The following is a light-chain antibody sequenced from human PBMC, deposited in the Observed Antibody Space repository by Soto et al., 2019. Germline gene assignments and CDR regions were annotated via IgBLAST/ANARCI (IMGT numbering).Light chain of an antibody. CDR2: LNSDGSH. CDR1: SGHSNYA. J-gene: IGLJ2*01. V-gene: IGLV4-69*01. CDR3: QTWGSGIVV. Sequence: QLVLTQSPSASASLGASVKLTCTLSSGHSNYAIAWHQQQSEKGPRYLMKLNSDGSHSKGDGIPDRFSGSSSGAERYLTISSLQSEDEADDYCQTWGSGIVVFGRGTKLTVL.